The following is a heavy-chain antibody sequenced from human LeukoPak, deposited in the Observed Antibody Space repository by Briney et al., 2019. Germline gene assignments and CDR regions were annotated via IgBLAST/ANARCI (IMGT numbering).Heavy chain of an antibody. Sequence: ASVKVSCKASGYTFTGYYMHWVRQAPGQGLEWMGRINPNSGGTNYAQKFQGRVTMTRDTSISTAYMELGRLRSDDTAVYYCARGSKVTYYYDSSGYHFDYWGQGTLVTVSS. J-gene: IGHJ4*02. CDR3: ARGSKVTYYYDSSGYHFDY. D-gene: IGHD3-22*01. CDR1: GYTFTGYY. V-gene: IGHV1-2*06. CDR2: INPNSGGT.